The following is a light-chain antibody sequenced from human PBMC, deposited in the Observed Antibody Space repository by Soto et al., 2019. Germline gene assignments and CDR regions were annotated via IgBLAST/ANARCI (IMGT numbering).Light chain of an antibody. CDR1: TSDVGGYNY. V-gene: IGLV2-11*01. J-gene: IGLJ1*01. CDR3: CSYAGSYNFYV. CDR2: DVT. Sequence: ALTQPRSVSGSPGQSVTISCTGTTSDVGGYNYVSWYQHHPGKAPKVLIYDVTKRPSGVPDRFSGSKSGNTASLTISGLQAEDDGDYFCCSYAGSYNFYVFGTGTKAPS.